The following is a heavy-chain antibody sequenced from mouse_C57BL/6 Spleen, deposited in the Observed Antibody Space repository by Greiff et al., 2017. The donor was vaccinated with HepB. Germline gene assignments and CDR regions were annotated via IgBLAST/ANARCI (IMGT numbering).Heavy chain of an antibody. V-gene: IGHV1-15*01. J-gene: IGHJ1*03. D-gene: IGHD2-3*01. Sequence: VKLMESGAELVRPGASVTLSCKASGYTFTDYEMHWVKQTPVHGLEWIGAIDPETGGTAYNQKFKGKAILTADKSSSTAYMELRSLTSEDSAVYYCTRSKDYDGYYEGWYFDVWGTGTTVTVSS. CDR1: GYTFTDYE. CDR3: TRSKDYDGYYEGWYFDV. CDR2: IDPETGGT.